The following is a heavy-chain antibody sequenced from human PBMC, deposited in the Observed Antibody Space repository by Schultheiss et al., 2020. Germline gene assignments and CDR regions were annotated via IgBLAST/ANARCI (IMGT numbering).Heavy chain of an antibody. Sequence: SETLSLTCTVSGGSISSISYYWGWIRQPPGKGLEWIGSIYYSGSTNYNPSLKSRVTISVDTSKNQFSLKLSSVTAADTAVYYCAGQGGSWREAFDIWGQGTMVTVSS. V-gene: IGHV4-39*07. CDR2: IYYSGST. CDR1: GGSISSISYY. J-gene: IGHJ3*02. CDR3: AGQGGSWREAFDI. D-gene: IGHD1-26*01.